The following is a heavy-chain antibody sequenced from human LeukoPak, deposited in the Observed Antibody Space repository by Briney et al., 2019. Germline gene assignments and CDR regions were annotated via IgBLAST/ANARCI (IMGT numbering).Heavy chain of an antibody. CDR2: ITGSGDAT. CDR1: GFTFSTYP. CDR3: ASSRVYGYHDY. J-gene: IGHJ4*02. D-gene: IGHD5-18*01. Sequence: GGSLRLSCTASGFTFSTYPMYWVRQAPGKGLEWVSAITGSGDATYYAESMKGRFTPSRDNSKDTLYLQMNSLRAEVTAVYYCASSRVYGYHDYWGQGTLVIVSS. V-gene: IGHV3-23*01.